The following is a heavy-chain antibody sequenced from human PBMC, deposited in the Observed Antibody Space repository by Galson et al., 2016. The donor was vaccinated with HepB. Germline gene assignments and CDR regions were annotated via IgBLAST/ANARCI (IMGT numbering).Heavy chain of an antibody. CDR3: ARGMLYYSGSYNYLDS. CDR1: GFAFETFA. Sequence: SLRLCCAASGFAFETFAMHWVRQAPGKGLEWVALLSYDGSKTYVTDSVKGRLTISRDNSKNTLYLQMKGLRTEDSAIYFCARGMLYYSGSYNYLDSWGQGTLVTVSS. J-gene: IGHJ4*02. V-gene: IGHV3-30*19. D-gene: IGHD3-10*01. CDR2: LSYDGSKT.